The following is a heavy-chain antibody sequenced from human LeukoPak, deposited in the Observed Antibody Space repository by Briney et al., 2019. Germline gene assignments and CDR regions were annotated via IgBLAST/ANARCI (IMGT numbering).Heavy chain of an antibody. CDR1: GGSFSGYY. CDR3: ARAEDLAYCGGDCPLGWFDP. J-gene: IGHJ5*02. CDR2: INHSGTT. Sequence: SETLSLTCALYGGSFSGYYWSWIRQPPGKGLEWIGEINHSGTTNYNPSLKSRVTISVDTSKNQFSLKLSSVTGADTAVYYCARAEDLAYCGGDCPLGWFDPWGQGTLVTVSS. D-gene: IGHD2-21*02. V-gene: IGHV4-34*01.